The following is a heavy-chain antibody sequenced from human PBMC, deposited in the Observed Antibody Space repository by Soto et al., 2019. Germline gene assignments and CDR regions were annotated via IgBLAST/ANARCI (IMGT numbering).Heavy chain of an antibody. CDR3: AHLSRRITMIVVSPYYYGMDV. CDR1: GFSLSTSGVG. J-gene: IGHJ6*02. D-gene: IGHD3-22*01. V-gene: IGHV2-5*01. CDR2: IYWNDDK. Sequence: SGPTLVKPTQTLTLTCTFSGFSLSTSGVGVGWIRQPPGKALEWLALIYWNDDKRYSPSLKSRLTITKDTSKNQVVLTMTNMDPVDTATYYCAHLSRRITMIVVSPYYYGMDVWGQGTTVTVSS.